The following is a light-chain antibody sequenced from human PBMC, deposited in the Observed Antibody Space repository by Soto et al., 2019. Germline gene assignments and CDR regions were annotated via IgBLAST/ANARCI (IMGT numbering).Light chain of an antibody. CDR1: KLGDKY. J-gene: IGLJ2*01. V-gene: IGLV3-1*01. CDR3: QVWDSSTVV. Sequence: SYELTQPPSASVSPGQTASITCSGDKLGDKYACWYQQKPGQSPVLVIYQDSKRPSGIPERFSGSNSGNTATLTISGTQAMDEADYYCQVWDSSTVVFGGGTKLTVL. CDR2: QDS.